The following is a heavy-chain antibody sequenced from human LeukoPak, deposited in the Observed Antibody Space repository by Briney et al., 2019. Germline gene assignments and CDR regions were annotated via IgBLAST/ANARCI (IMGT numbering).Heavy chain of an antibody. D-gene: IGHD3-10*02. Sequence: ASVKVSCKTSGYAFTDYYIHWVRQAPGQSLEWMGWINPDSGGSNYAQRFQGRVTMTRDTSIRTVYMELSSLTSDDTAMYYCARPYVEVEPNLFYYWGQGILVTVSS. CDR2: INPDSGGS. CDR1: GYAFTDYY. CDR3: ARPYVEVEPNLFYY. J-gene: IGHJ4*02. V-gene: IGHV1-2*02.